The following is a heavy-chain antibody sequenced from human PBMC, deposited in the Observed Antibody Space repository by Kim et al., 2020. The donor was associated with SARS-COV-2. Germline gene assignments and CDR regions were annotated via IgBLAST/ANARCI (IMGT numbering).Heavy chain of an antibody. J-gene: IGHJ4*02. CDR3: ARGLLLGRDY. D-gene: IGHD2-15*01. Sequence: STSYGDSGKGRLTSCRDNAKSTLYRQMNSLRAEDTAVYYCARGLLLGRDYWGQGTLVTVSS. CDR2: ST. V-gene: IGHV3-74*01.